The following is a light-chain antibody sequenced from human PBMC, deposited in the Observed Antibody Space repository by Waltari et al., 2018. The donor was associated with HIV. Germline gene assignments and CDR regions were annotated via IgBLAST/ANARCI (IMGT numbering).Light chain of an antibody. J-gene: IGLJ1*01. CDR1: NSDVGRYNY. Sequence: QSALTQPRSVSGSLGQSVTISCTGTNSDVGRYNYVSWFQQHPGKAPKLMIYDVSKRPSGVPDRVSGSKSGNTASLTISGLQAEDEADYYCCSYAGSIPFVFGSGTKLTAL. V-gene: IGLV2-11*01. CDR2: DVS. CDR3: CSYAGSIPFV.